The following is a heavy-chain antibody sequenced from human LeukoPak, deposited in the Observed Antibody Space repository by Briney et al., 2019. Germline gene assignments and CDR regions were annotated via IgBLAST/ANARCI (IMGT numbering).Heavy chain of an antibody. Sequence: GGSLRLSCAASGFTVSSNYMSWVRQAPGKGLEWVSVFYSGGGTDYADSVKGRFTISRDNSKNTLYLQMNSLRAEDTAVYYCARAVGVTAIHNAFDIWGQGTMVTVSS. J-gene: IGHJ3*02. D-gene: IGHD2-21*02. V-gene: IGHV3-66*02. CDR1: GFTVSSNY. CDR3: ARAVGVTAIHNAFDI. CDR2: FYSGGGT.